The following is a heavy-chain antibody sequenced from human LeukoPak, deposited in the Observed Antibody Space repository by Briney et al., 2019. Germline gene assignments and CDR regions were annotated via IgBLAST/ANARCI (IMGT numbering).Heavy chain of an antibody. CDR2: IYPGDPDT. CDR1: AYRFTDFW. J-gene: IGHJ4*02. CDR3: PTQNYVSSGYYYHPPDY. V-gene: IGHV5-51*01. Sequence: GESLKISCKGSAYRFTDFWIGYVRQMPGKGLEWMGIIYPGDPDTRYSPSFQGQVTLSADKSINPTYLQWSSLSGADASMSYSPTQNYVSSGYYYHPPDYWGQGTLVTVSS. D-gene: IGHD3-22*01.